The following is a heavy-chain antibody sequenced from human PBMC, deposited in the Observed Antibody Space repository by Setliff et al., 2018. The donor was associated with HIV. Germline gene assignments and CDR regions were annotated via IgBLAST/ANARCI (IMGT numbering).Heavy chain of an antibody. CDR2: IYYSGNS. J-gene: IGHJ4*02. D-gene: IGHD3-3*01. Sequence: PSETLSLTCAVSGGSISSNWWSWVRQSPGKGLEWFGSIYYSGNSYYNPSLQSRVTISVDTSKNQFSLKLSSVSAADTAVYYCARRGSSGDPWSGSHYLYYFDCWGQGTLVTVSS. CDR1: GGSISSNW. V-gene: IGHV4-39*01. CDR3: ARRGSSGDPWSGSHYLYYFDC.